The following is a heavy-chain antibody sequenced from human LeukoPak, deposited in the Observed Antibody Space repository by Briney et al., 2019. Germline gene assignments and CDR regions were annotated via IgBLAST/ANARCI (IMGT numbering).Heavy chain of an antibody. Sequence: SETLSLTCTVSGYSISSGYYWGWIRQPPGKGLEWIGSIYHSGSTYYNPSLKSRVTISVDTSKNQFSLKLSSVTAADTAVYYCARGDRGDSSGNPINIEYFQHWGQGTLVTVSS. D-gene: IGHD3-22*01. J-gene: IGHJ1*01. V-gene: IGHV4-38-2*02. CDR2: IYHSGST. CDR1: GYSISSGYY. CDR3: ARGDRGDSSGNPINIEYFQH.